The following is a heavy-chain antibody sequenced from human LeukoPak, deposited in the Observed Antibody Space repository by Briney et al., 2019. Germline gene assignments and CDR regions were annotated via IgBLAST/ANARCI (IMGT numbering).Heavy chain of an antibody. CDR2: INAGNGNT. J-gene: IGHJ5*02. D-gene: IGHD3-22*01. V-gene: IGHV1-3*01. CDR3: ARDQGPYYYDSSGSGFDP. Sequence: ASVKVFCTASGYTFTSYAMHWVRQAPGQRLEWMGWINAGNGNTKYSQKFQGRVTITRDTSASTAYMELSSLRSEDTAVYYCARDQGPYYYDSSGSGFDPWGQGTLVTVSS. CDR1: GYTFTSYA.